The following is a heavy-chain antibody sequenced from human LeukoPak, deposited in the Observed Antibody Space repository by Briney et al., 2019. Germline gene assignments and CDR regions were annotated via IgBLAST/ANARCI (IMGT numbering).Heavy chain of an antibody. CDR1: GVSISTYY. Sequence: SETLSLTCTVSGVSISTYYWSWIRQSPGMGLEWIGYIYNSGSSNYNPSLKSRVTISIDTSKNEFPLRLSSVTAADTAVYYCAREEGWYFDLWGRGTLVTVSS. CDR2: IYNSGSS. V-gene: IGHV4-59*01. CDR3: AREEGWYFDL. J-gene: IGHJ2*01.